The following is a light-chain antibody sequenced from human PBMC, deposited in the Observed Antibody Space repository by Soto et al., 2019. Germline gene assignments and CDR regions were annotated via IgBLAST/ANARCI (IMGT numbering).Light chain of an antibody. Sequence: QSALTQPPSASGSPGQSVTISCTGTNSDVGDYNSVSWYQQHPGKAPKLMIYEVSKRPSGVPDRFSGSKSANTASLTVSGLQAEDDAVYYCSSYAGSNNYVFGTGTKLTVL. CDR2: EVS. CDR1: NSDVGDYNS. J-gene: IGLJ1*01. V-gene: IGLV2-8*01. CDR3: SSYAGSNNYV.